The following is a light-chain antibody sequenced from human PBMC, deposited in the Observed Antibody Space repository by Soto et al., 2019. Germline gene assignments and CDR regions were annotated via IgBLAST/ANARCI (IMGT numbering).Light chain of an antibody. V-gene: IGKV3-15*01. CDR1: QSVRSN. J-gene: IGKJ1*01. CDR3: HQYNNWPPWT. Sequence: EIVMTQSPATLSVSPGERATLSCRASQSVRSNLAWYQQRPGQAPRLLIYGASTRATDIPARFSGSGSGTEFTLPIGSLQSEDFVIYYCHQYNNWPPWTFGQGTKVEV. CDR2: GAS.